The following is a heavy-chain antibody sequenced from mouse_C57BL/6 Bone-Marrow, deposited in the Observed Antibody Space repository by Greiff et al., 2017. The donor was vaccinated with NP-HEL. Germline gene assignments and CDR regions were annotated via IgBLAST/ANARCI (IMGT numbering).Heavy chain of an antibody. Sequence: EVHLVESGGDLVKPGGSLKLSCAASGFTFSSYGMSWVRQTPDKRLEWVATISSGGSYTYYPDSVKGRFTFSRDNAKNTLYLQMSSLKSEDTAMYYCARHYYSNYFDYWGRGTSLTVTS. CDR2: ISSGGSYT. CDR3: ARHYYSNYFDY. CDR1: GFTFSSYG. D-gene: IGHD2-5*01. V-gene: IGHV5-6*01. J-gene: IGHJ2*03.